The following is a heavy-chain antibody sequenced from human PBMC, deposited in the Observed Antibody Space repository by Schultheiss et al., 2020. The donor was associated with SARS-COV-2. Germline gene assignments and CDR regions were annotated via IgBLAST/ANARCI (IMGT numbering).Heavy chain of an antibody. CDR1: GFTFSSYA. CDR3: TTDPILLYCSSTSCSTTEG. V-gene: IGHV3-23*01. CDR2: ISGSGGST. Sequence: GGSLRLSCAASGFTFSSYAMSWVRQAPGKGLEWVSAISGSGGSTYYADSVKGRFTISRDNSKNTLYLQMNSLRAEDTAVYYCTTDPILLYCSSTSCSTTEGWGQGTLVTVSS. J-gene: IGHJ4*02. D-gene: IGHD2-2*01.